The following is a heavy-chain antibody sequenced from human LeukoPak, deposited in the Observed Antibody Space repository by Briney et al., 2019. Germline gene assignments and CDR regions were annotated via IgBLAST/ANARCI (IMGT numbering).Heavy chain of an antibody. CDR2: ISSSSSYI. CDR3: ARDRAHCSSTSCYREAGWFDP. Sequence: GGSLRLSCAASGFTFSSYSINWVRQAPGKGLEWVSSISSSSSYIYYADSVKGRFTTSRDNAKNSLYLQMNSLRAEDTAVYYCARDRAHCSSTSCYREAGWFDPWGQGTLVTVSS. V-gene: IGHV3-21*01. CDR1: GFTFSSYS. J-gene: IGHJ5*02. D-gene: IGHD2-2*02.